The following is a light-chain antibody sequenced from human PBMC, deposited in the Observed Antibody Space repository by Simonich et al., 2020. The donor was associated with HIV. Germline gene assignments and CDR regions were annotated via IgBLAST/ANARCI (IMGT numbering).Light chain of an antibody. CDR3: GTWDSSLSAGGV. CDR2: DKN. V-gene: IGLV1-51*01. J-gene: IGLJ3*02. CDR1: SSNIGKNY. Sequence: QSVLTQPPSVSAAPGQKVTISCSGSSSNIGKNYVSWYQQLPGTAPKLLIYDKNNRPSGIPARFSGSKSGTSATLGITGLQTGDEADYYCGTWDSSLSAGGVFGGGTKLTVL.